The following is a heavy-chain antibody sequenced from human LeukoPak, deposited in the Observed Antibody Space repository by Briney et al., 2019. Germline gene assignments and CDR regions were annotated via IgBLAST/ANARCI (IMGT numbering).Heavy chain of an antibody. CDR2: ISYDGSNK. CDR1: GFTFSSYA. CDR3: ARAPVWFGEWFFDY. V-gene: IGHV3-30-3*01. Sequence: GGSLRLSCAASGFTFSSYAMHWVRQAPGKGLEWVAVISYDGSNKDYADSVKGRFTISRDNSKNTLFLQMNSLRAEDTAVYYCARAPVWFGEWFFDYWGQGTLVTVSS. D-gene: IGHD3-10*01. J-gene: IGHJ4*02.